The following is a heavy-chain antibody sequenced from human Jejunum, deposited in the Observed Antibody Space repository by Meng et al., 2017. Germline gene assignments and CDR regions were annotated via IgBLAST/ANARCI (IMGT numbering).Heavy chain of an antibody. CDR1: GFTFSVYW. CDR2: INSDGTGT. Sequence: EVPLVRFGGWLVQAGGSMSIACAGSGFTFSVYWMHWFRQGTGKSLVWLSHINSDGTGTSYAESVRGRFTISRDNAKNTLYLQMNSLTVEDTAVYYCVRDGPNYFDQWGQGTLVTVSS. V-gene: IGHV3-74*01. CDR3: VRDGPNYFDQ. J-gene: IGHJ4*02.